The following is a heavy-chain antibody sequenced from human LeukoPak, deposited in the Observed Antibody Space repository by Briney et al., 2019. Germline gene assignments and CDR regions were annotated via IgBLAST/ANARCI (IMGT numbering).Heavy chain of an antibody. CDR3: ARGGTMIVVSDY. CDR1: GGSISSGGYY. CDR2: IYYSGST. Sequence: SQTLSLTCTVSGGSISSGGYYWSWIRQHPGKGLEWIGYIYYSGSTYYNPSLKSRVTISVDTSKNQFSLKLSSVTAADTAVYYCARGGTMIVVSDYWGQGTLVTVSS. D-gene: IGHD3-22*01. V-gene: IGHV4-31*03. J-gene: IGHJ4*02.